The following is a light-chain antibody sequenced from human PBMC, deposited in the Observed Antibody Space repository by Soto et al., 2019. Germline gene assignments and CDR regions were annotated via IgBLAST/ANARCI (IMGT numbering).Light chain of an antibody. CDR1: QSISSW. CDR3: QQYNSYSWT. CDR2: DAS. Sequence: DIQMTQSPSTLSASVGDRVTITCRASQSISSWLAWYQQKPGKAPKLLIYDASSLESGVPSRFIGSGSGTEFDLTISSLQPDDFATYYCQQYNSYSWTFGQGTKVEIK. J-gene: IGKJ1*01. V-gene: IGKV1-5*01.